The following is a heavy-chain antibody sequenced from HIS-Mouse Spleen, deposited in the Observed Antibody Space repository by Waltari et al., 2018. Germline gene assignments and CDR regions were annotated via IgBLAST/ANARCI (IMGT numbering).Heavy chain of an antibody. V-gene: IGHV4-39*07. CDR3: AREIPYSSSWYDWYFDL. Sequence: QLQLQESGPGLLKPSETLSLTCTVPGGSISSSRYYWAWIRQPPGKGLEWIGSIYYSGSTYYNPSLKSRVTISVDTSKNQFSLKLSSVTAADTAVYYCAREIPYSSSWYDWYFDLWGRGTLVTVSS. CDR1: GGSISSSRYY. J-gene: IGHJ2*01. CDR2: IYYSGST. D-gene: IGHD6-13*01.